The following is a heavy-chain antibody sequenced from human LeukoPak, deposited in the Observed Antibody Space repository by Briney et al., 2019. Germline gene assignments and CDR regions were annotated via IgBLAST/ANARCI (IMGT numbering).Heavy chain of an antibody. CDR3: ARGTIAAAGYYYFDY. V-gene: IGHV3-11*06. Sequence: GGSLRLSCAASGFTFSDFYMSWIRQAPGKGLESVSYISGSSSNTNYADSVKGRFTISRDNAKNSLYLQMNSLRAEDTAVYYCARGTIAAAGYYYFDYWGQGTLVTVSS. CDR1: GFTFSDFY. D-gene: IGHD6-13*01. J-gene: IGHJ4*02. CDR2: ISGSSSNT.